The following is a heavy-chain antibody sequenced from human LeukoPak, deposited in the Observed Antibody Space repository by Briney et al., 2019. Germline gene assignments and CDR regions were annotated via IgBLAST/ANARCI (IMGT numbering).Heavy chain of an antibody. Sequence: GGSLRLSCAASGFTFSSYAMSWVRQAPGKGLEWVSAISGSGGSTYYADSVKGRFTISRDNSKNTLYLQMNSPRAEDTAVYYCAKGWAYGSGSYYNLPSFDYWGQGTLVTVSS. V-gene: IGHV3-23*01. J-gene: IGHJ4*02. CDR2: ISGSGGST. CDR1: GFTFSSYA. CDR3: AKGWAYGSGSYYNLPSFDY. D-gene: IGHD3-10*01.